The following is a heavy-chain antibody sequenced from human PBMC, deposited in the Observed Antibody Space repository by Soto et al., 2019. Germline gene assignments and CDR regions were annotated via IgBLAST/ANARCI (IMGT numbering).Heavy chain of an antibody. CDR1: GFTLSSYA. CDR2: ISGSGGST. Sequence: GGSLRLSCAASGFTLSSYAMSWVRQAPGKGLEWVSAISGSGGSTYYADSVKGRFTISRDNSKNTLYLQMNSLRAEDTAVYYCAKSAAKTYCSSTSCYYYYYYYGMDVWGQGTTVTVSS. V-gene: IGHV3-23*01. D-gene: IGHD2-2*01. J-gene: IGHJ6*02. CDR3: AKSAAKTYCSSTSCYYYYYYYGMDV.